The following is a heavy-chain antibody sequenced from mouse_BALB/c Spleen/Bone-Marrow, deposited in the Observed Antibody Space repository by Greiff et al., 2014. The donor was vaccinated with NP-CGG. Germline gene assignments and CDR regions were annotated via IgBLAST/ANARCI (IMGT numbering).Heavy chain of an antibody. D-gene: IGHD2-12*01. Sequence: QVQLQQPGAELVKPGASVKLSCKASGYTFTSYYMCWVKQRPGQGLEWIGEINPSNGGTNFNEKFKSNATLTVDKSSSTAYMSLSSLTSEDSAVYYCTRSRRAMDHWGQGTSVTVSS. J-gene: IGHJ4*01. CDR3: TRSRRAMDH. V-gene: IGHV1S81*02. CDR1: GYTFTSYY. CDR2: INPSNGGT.